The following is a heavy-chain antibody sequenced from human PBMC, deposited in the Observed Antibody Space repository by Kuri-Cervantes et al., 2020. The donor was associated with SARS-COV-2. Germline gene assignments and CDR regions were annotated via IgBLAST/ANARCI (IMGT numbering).Heavy chain of an antibody. Sequence: GGSLRLSCSASGFTFSSYAMHWVRHAPGKGLEYVSAISSNGGSTYYADSVKGRFTISRDNSKNTLYLQMSSLRAEDTAVYYCVESSYGGCSSRPDYWGQGTLVTVSS. J-gene: IGHJ4*02. V-gene: IGHV3-64D*06. D-gene: IGHD6-13*01. CDR1: GFTFSSYA. CDR3: VESSYGGCSSRPDY. CDR2: ISSNGGST.